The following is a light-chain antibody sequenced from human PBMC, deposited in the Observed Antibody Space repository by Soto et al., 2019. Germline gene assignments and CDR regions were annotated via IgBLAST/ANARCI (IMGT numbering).Light chain of an antibody. CDR2: GAS. CDR1: QSINSNY. J-gene: IGKJ5*01. Sequence: EIVLTQSPGTLSLSPGERATLSCRASQSINSNYLAWYQQKPGRAPRLLIYGASSRATGIPDRFSGSGSGTDFTLTISRLEPEDFAVYYCQQYGRSPPITFGQGTRLEIK. V-gene: IGKV3-20*01. CDR3: QQYGRSPPIT.